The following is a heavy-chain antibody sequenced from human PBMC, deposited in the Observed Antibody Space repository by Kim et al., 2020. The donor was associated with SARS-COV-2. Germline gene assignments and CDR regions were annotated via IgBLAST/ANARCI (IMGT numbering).Heavy chain of an antibody. J-gene: IGHJ4*02. CDR1: GFTFSNAW. V-gene: IGHV3-15*01. D-gene: IGHD6-19*01. CDR3: TTGSSGWYGSADFDY. CDR2: IKSKTDGGTT. Sequence: GGSLRLSCAASGFTFSNAWMSWVRQAPGKGLEWVGRIKSKTDGGTTDYAAPVKGRFTISRDDSKNTLYLQMNSLKTEDTAVYYCTTGSSGWYGSADFDYWGQGTLVTVSS.